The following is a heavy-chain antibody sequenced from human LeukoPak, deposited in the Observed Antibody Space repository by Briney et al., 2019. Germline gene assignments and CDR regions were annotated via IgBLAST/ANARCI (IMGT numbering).Heavy chain of an antibody. Sequence: GGSLRLSCAASGFAFNDFAMYWVRQAPGKGLDWVAVIWRDGSHRYYAHSIKGRFTISRDNSKNTLYLQMSSLRAEDTAVYYCAKSSIMFAAGRLGSVDFWGQGTLVTVSS. CDR3: AKSSIMFAAGRLGSVDF. D-gene: IGHD1-26*01. CDR1: GFAFNDFA. CDR2: IWRDGSHR. J-gene: IGHJ4*02. V-gene: IGHV3-33*06.